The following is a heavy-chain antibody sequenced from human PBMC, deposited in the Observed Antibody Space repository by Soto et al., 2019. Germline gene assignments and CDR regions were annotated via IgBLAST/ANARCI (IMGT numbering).Heavy chain of an antibody. Sequence: QVQLQESGPGLVKPSQTLSLTCTVSGDSIGNDGYYLNWIRPHPGKGLEWIGYIFSSGSTYYNPSPKSRVTLSVDTSKNQFSLKLSSVTAADTAMYYCARGAFIAAPFDSWGQGTLVTVSS. CDR3: ARGAFIAAPFDS. D-gene: IGHD6-6*01. CDR2: IFSSGST. V-gene: IGHV4-31*03. J-gene: IGHJ4*02. CDR1: GDSIGNDGYY.